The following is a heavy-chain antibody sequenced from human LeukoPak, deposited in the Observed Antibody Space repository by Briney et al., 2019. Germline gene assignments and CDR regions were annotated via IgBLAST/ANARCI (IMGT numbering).Heavy chain of an antibody. CDR3: AKKLRAVRGVYCSSTSCYTCIDY. Sequence: GGSLRLSCAASGFTFSSYGMHWVRQAPGKGLEWVAVISYDGSNKYYADSVKGRFTISRDNSKNTLYLQMNSLRAEDTAVYYCAKKLRAVRGVYCSSTSCYTCIDYWGQGTLVTVSS. V-gene: IGHV3-30*18. CDR1: GFTFSSYG. J-gene: IGHJ4*02. CDR2: ISYDGSNK. D-gene: IGHD2-2*02.